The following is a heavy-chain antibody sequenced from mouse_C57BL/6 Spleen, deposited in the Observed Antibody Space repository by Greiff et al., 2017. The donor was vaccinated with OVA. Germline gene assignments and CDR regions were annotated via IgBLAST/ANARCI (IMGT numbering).Heavy chain of an antibody. CDR2: INPNNGGT. Sequence: VQLQQSGPELVKPGASVKISCKASGYTFTDYYMNWVKQSHGKSLEWIGDINPNNGGTSYNQKFKGKATLTVDKSSSTAYMELRSLTSEDSAVYYCARSGYGPDYWGQGTTLTVSS. V-gene: IGHV1-26*01. CDR1: GYTFTDYY. CDR3: ARSGYGPDY. J-gene: IGHJ2*01. D-gene: IGHD3-2*02.